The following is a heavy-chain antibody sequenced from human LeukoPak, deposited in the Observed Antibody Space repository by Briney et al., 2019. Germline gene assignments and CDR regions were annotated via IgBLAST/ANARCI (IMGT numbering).Heavy chain of an antibody. CDR3: ARGPHTFGGVIVTY. Sequence: SETLFLTCAVYGGSFSGYYWSWIRQPPGKGLERIGEINHSGSTNYNPSLKSRVTISVDTSKNQFSLKLSSVTAADTAVYYCARGPHTFGGVIVTYWGQGTLVTVSS. V-gene: IGHV4-34*01. CDR1: GGSFSGYY. J-gene: IGHJ4*02. CDR2: INHSGST. D-gene: IGHD3-16*02.